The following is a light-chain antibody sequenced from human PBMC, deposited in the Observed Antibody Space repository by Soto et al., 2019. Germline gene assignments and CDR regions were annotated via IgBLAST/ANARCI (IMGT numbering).Light chain of an antibody. CDR1: QTISNY. J-gene: IGKJ1*01. CDR2: RSS. V-gene: IGKV1-5*03. CDR3: QQYYIYAT. Sequence: DIQMTQSPSTLSASVGDRVTITCRASQTISNYLTWDQQRPGKAPKLLIYRSSIIQNGVPSRFSGSGSGTEFTLTISSLQPDDFATYYCQQYYIYATFGQGIRVEI.